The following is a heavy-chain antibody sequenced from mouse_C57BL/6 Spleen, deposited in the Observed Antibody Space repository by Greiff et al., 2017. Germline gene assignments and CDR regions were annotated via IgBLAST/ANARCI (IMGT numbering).Heavy chain of an antibody. CDR1: GYAFSSSW. D-gene: IGHD2-4*01. J-gene: IGHJ4*01. CDR3: APIDYSYAMDY. Sequence: VKLMESGPELVKPGASVKISCKASGYAFSSSWMNWVKQRPGKGLEWIGRIYPGDGETNYNGKFKGKATLTADKSSSTAYMQLSSLTSEDSAVYFCAPIDYSYAMDYWGQGTSVTVSS. CDR2: IYPGDGET. V-gene: IGHV1-82*01.